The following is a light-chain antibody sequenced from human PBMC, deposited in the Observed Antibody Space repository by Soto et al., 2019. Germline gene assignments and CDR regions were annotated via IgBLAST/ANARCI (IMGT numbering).Light chain of an antibody. CDR2: MAS. Sequence: DIQMTQSPSTLSASVGDRVTITCRASQSVSTWLAWYQQKPGKAPKLLIYMASTLESGVPSRFSGIASGTEFTPTISSLQPDDFATYYCQQHNSYPATFGQGTRVEIK. CDR3: QQHNSYPAT. V-gene: IGKV1-5*03. CDR1: QSVSTW. J-gene: IGKJ1*01.